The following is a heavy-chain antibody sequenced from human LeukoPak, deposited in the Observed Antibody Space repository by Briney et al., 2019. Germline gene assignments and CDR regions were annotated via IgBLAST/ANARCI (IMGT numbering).Heavy chain of an antibody. CDR3: ARDFFDY. CDR1: GFTVNSSY. V-gene: IGHV3-53*01. CDR2: IYSGGST. Sequence: PGGSLRLSCAASGFTVNSSYINWVRQAPGKGLEWVSVIYSGGSTYYADSVKGRSTISRDNSKNTLYLQMNSLRAEDTAVYYCARDFFDYWGQGTLVTVSS. J-gene: IGHJ4*02.